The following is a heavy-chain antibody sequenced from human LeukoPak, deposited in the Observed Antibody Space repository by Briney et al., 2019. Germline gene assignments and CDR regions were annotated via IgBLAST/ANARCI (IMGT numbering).Heavy chain of an antibody. Sequence: PGGSLRLSCAASGFTFSTYAMHWVRQAPGKGLEWLALISRDGATEYYADSVKGRFSISRDNSKNTLFLQMSSLRPEDTSVYYCARVYGELSHFDYWGQGTLVTVSS. V-gene: IGHV3-30-3*01. J-gene: IGHJ4*02. CDR2: ISRDGATE. D-gene: IGHD3-10*01. CDR3: ARVYGELSHFDY. CDR1: GFTFSTYA.